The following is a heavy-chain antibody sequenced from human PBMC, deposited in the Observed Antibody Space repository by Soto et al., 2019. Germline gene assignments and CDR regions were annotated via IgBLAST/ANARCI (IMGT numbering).Heavy chain of an antibody. Sequence: QVQLVESGGGVVQPGRSLRLSCAASGFTFIAYGMHWVRQAPGKGLEWVAVISYDGSNKYYADSVKGRFTISRDNSKNTLYLQMNSLRPEDTAVYYCAKAENGYYYYAMDVWGQGTTVTVSS. J-gene: IGHJ6*02. V-gene: IGHV3-30*18. CDR1: GFTFIAYG. D-gene: IGHD2-8*01. CDR2: ISYDGSNK. CDR3: AKAENGYYYYAMDV.